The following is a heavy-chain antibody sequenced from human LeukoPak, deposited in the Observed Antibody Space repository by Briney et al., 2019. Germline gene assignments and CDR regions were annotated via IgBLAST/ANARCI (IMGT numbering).Heavy chain of an antibody. D-gene: IGHD3-3*01. Sequence: SETLSPTCAVYGGSFSGYYWSWIRQPPGKGLEWIGEINHSGSTNYNPSLKSRVTISVDTSKNQFSLKLSSATAADTAVYYCARVIGYYDFWSGYYPYYYYYMDVWGKGTTVTVSS. J-gene: IGHJ6*03. CDR3: ARVIGYYDFWSGYYPYYYYYMDV. V-gene: IGHV4-34*01. CDR2: INHSGST. CDR1: GGSFSGYY.